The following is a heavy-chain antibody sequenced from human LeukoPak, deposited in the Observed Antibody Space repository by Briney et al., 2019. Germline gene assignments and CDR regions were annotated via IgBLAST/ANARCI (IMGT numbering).Heavy chain of an antibody. CDR3: ARPAAAGSPTPGY. CDR2: ISSSSSYI. CDR1: GFTFSSYS. V-gene: IGHV3-21*01. J-gene: IGHJ4*02. D-gene: IGHD6-13*01. Sequence: PGGSLRLSCAASGFTFSSYSMNWVRQAPGKGLEWVSSISSSSSYIYYADSVKGRFTIFRDNAKNSLYLQMNSLRAEDTAVYYCARPAAAGSPTPGYWGQGTLVTVSS.